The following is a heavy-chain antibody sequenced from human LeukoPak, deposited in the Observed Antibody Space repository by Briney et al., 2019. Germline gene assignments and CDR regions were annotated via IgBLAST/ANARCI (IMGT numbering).Heavy chain of an antibody. J-gene: IGHJ4*02. V-gene: IGHV4-34*01. CDR3: ASLGYYDSSGPYYFDY. Sequence: GSLRLSCADSGFTFIIYAMSWVRQPPGKGLEWIGEINHSGSTNYNPSLKSRVTISVDTSKNQFSLKLSSVTAADTAVYYCASLGYYDSSGPYYFDYWGQGTLVTVSS. D-gene: IGHD3-22*01. CDR2: INHSGST. CDR1: GFTFIIYA.